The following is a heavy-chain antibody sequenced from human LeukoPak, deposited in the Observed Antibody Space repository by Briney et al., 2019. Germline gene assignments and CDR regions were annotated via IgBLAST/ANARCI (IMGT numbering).Heavy chain of an antibody. Sequence: GESLKISCKGSGYSFTSCWIGWVRQMPGEGLEWMGIIYPGDSDTRYSPSFQGQVTISADKSISTAYLQWSSLKASDTAMYYCARHRGGSGSYYNVFVYWGQGTLVTVSS. V-gene: IGHV5-51*01. CDR3: ARHRGGSGSYYNVFVY. D-gene: IGHD3-10*01. CDR1: GYSFTSCW. CDR2: IYPGDSDT. J-gene: IGHJ4*02.